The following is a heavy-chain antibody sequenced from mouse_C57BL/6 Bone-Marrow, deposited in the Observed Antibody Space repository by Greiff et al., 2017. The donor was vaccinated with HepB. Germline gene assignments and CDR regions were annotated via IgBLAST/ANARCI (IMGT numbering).Heavy chain of an antibody. V-gene: IGHV5-12*01. Sequence: EVKVVESGGGLVQPGGSLKLSCAASGFTFSDYYMYWVRQTPEKRLEWVAYISNGGGSTYYPDTVKGRFTISRDNAKNTLYLQMSRLKSEDTAMYYCARRNWTGFAYWGQGTLVTVSA. D-gene: IGHD4-1*01. CDR3: ARRNWTGFAY. CDR2: ISNGGGST. J-gene: IGHJ3*01. CDR1: GFTFSDYY.